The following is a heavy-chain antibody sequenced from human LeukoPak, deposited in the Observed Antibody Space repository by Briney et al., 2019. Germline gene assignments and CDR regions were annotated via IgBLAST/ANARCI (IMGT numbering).Heavy chain of an antibody. D-gene: IGHD3-10*01. J-gene: IGHJ4*02. CDR3: AKGGHYYGSGSYYYY. V-gene: IGHV3-23*01. CDR1: GFSFTNYA. Sequence: PGGSLRLSCAASGFSFTNYAMSWVRQAPGKGLEWVSAISGSGGSTYYADSVKGRFTISRDNSKNTLYLQVNSLRAEDTAVYYCAKGGHYYGSGSYYYYWGQGTLVTVSS. CDR2: ISGSGGST.